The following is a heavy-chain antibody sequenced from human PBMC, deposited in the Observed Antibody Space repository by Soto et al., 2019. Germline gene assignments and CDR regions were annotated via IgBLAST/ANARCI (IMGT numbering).Heavy chain of an antibody. CDR2: IWYDGSNK. Sequence: WGSLRLSCAASGFTFSSYGMHWVRQAPGKGLEWVAVIWYDGSNKYYADSVKGRFTISRDNSKNTLYLQMNSLRAEDTAVYYCARDRIDTAMVRGEYYFDYWGQGALGTVSS. D-gene: IGHD5-18*01. J-gene: IGHJ4*02. CDR1: GFTFSSYG. CDR3: ARDRIDTAMVRGEYYFDY. V-gene: IGHV3-33*01.